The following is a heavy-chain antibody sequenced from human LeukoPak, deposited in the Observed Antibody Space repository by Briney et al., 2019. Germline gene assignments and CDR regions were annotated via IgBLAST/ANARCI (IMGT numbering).Heavy chain of an antibody. CDR2: ISGSGGST. D-gene: IGHD3-10*01. J-gene: IGHJ4*02. Sequence: GGSLRLSCAASGFTFSSYAMSWVRQAPGKGLEWVSAISGSGGSTYYADSVKGRFTISRDNSKNTLYLQMNSLRAEDTAVYYCAKVRSWFGETYYFDYWGQGTLVTVSS. V-gene: IGHV3-23*01. CDR1: GFTFSSYA. CDR3: AKVRSWFGETYYFDY.